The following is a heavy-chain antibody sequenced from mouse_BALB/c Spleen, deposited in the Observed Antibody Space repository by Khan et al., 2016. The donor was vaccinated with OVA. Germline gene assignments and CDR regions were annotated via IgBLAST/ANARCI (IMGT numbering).Heavy chain of an antibody. J-gene: IGHJ4*01. CDR2: INTHSGVP. Sequence: SGPELKKPGETVRISCKASGYTFTTAGMQWVQKMPGKGLKWIGWINTHSGVPKYAEDFKGRFVFSLETSASTAYLQITNLKNEDTATYFCARGGAAYYRNDGGAMDYWGQGTSVTVSS. CDR1: GYTFTTAG. V-gene: IGHV9-4*02. CDR3: ARGGAAYYRNDGGAMDY. D-gene: IGHD2-14*01.